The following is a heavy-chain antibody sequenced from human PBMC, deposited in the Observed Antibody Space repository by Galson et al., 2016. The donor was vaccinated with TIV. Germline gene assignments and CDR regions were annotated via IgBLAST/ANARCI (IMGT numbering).Heavy chain of an antibody. CDR2: ISYDRSDK. CDR3: ARQWQSYSFDY. D-gene: IGHD6-19*01. Sequence: SLRLSCAASGFTFSSYDMHWVSQAPGKGLEWVASISYDRSDKYYADSVKGRFTISRDNSKNTLYLQMNSLRVEDTAVYYCARQWQSYSFDYWGQGTLVTVSS. V-gene: IGHV3-33*01. J-gene: IGHJ4*02. CDR1: GFTFSSYD.